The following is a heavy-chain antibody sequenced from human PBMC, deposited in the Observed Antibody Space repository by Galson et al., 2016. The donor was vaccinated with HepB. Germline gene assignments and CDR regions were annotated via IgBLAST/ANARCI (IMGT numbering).Heavy chain of an antibody. D-gene: IGHD3-3*01. CDR3: ATSIRFLEWSFSSLDY. Sequence: SVKVSCKASGYTFIDYHLYWVRQAPGQGLECLGRISPNSGGANYAQNFHGRVTMTSDTSISTAYMELSRLRSDDTAVYYCATSIRFLEWSFSSLDYWGQGTLVTVSS. V-gene: IGHV1-2*02. CDR1: GYTFIDYH. J-gene: IGHJ4*02. CDR2: ISPNSGGA.